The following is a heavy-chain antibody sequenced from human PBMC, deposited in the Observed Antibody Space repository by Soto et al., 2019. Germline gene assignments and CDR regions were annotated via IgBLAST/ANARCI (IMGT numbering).Heavy chain of an antibody. CDR1: GCSISSYY. D-gene: IGHD4-17*01. J-gene: IGHJ6*03. CDR3: ARDRGTVSYYYYYMDV. CDR2: IYYSGST. V-gene: IGHV4-59*01. Sequence: SESLSLTCTVSGCSISSYYWSWILQPPGKGLEWIGYIYYSGSTNYNPSLKSRVTISVDTSKNQFSLKLSSVTAADTAVYYCARDRGTVSYYYYYMDVWGKGTTVTVSS.